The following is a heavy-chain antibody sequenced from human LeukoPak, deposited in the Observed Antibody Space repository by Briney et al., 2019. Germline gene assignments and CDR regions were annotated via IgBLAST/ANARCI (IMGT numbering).Heavy chain of an antibody. CDR3: ARNSLGYCSGANCYSSWYFDL. D-gene: IGHD2-15*01. CDR2: ISAGGNNT. CDR1: GFTFRNYA. J-gene: IGHJ2*01. V-gene: IGHV3-23*01. Sequence: GGSLRLSCAASGFTFRNYAMSWVRQAPGKGLEWVSGISAGGNNTYYADSLKGRFTISRDNSKNTLYVQMNSLRAEDTAMYYCARNSLGYCSGANCYSSWYFDLWGRGNLVTVSS.